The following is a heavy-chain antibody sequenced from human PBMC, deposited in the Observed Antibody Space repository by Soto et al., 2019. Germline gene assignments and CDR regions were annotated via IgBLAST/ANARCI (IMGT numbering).Heavy chain of an antibody. Sequence: VASVKVSCKASGYTFTSYGISWVRQAPGQGLEWMGWISAYNGNTNYAQKLQGRVTMTTDTSTSTAYMELRSLRSDDTAVYYCARVEYYYDSSGYLDYWGQGTLVTVSS. V-gene: IGHV1-18*01. CDR2: ISAYNGNT. J-gene: IGHJ4*02. D-gene: IGHD3-22*01. CDR3: ARVEYYYDSSGYLDY. CDR1: GYTFTSYG.